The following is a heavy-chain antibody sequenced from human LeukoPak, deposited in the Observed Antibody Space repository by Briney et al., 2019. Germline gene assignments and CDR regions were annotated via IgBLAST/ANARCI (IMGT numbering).Heavy chain of an antibody. V-gene: IGHV4-39*01. D-gene: IGHD2-15*01. Sequence: PSETLSLTCTVSGGSISSSSYYWGWIRQPPGKGLEWIGSIYYSGSTYYNPSLKSRGTISVDTSKNQFSLKLSSVTAADTAVYYCATRTDDIVVVVAATTSDCAFDIWGQGTMVTVSS. CDR2: IYYSGST. J-gene: IGHJ3*02. CDR3: ATRTDDIVVVVAATTSDCAFDI. CDR1: GGSISSSSYY.